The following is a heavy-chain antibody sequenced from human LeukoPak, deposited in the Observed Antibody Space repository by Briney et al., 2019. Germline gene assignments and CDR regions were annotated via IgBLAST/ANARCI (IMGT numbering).Heavy chain of an antibody. D-gene: IGHD6-19*01. Sequence: SETLSLTCTVSGGSISSSRYYWGWIRQPLGKGLECIGSIYYSGSPYYNPSLKRRVTISVDTSKKQFSLKLSSVTAADTAVYYCARRGSGWYYFDYWGQGTLVTVSS. J-gene: IGHJ4*02. CDR2: IYYSGSP. V-gene: IGHV4-39*01. CDR3: ARRGSGWYYFDY. CDR1: GGSISSSRYY.